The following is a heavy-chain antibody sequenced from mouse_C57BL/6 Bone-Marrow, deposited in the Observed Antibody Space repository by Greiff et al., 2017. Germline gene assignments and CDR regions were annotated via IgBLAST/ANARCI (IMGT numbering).Heavy chain of an antibody. CDR1: GYTFTSYW. CDR2: IDPSDSYT. CDR3: ARFLRLTWFAY. Sequence: QVQLQQPGAELVKPGASVKLSCKASGYTFTSYWMQWVKQRPGQGLEWIGEIDPSDSYTNYNQQFKGKATLTVDTSSSTAYMQLSSLTSEDSAVYYCARFLRLTWFAYWGQGTLVTVSA. V-gene: IGHV1-50*01. D-gene: IGHD3-2*02. J-gene: IGHJ3*01.